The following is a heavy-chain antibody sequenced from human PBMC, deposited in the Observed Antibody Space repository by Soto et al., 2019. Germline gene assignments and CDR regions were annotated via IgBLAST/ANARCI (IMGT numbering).Heavy chain of an antibody. D-gene: IGHD3-16*02. CDR3: AEDGWGRLGLHLGELSCYYFDY. CDR1: GFTFDDYA. V-gene: IGHV3-9*01. J-gene: IGHJ4*02. Sequence: EVQLVESGGGLVQPGRSLRLSCAASGFTFDDYAMHWVRQAPGKGLEWVSGISWNSGSIGYADSVKGRFTISRDNAKKSLYMQMMCLGAEGKGLDYCAEDGWGRLGLHLGELSCYYFDYWGQGTLVTVSS. CDR2: ISWNSGSI.